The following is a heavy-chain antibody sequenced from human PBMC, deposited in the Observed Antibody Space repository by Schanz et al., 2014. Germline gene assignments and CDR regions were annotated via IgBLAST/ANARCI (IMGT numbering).Heavy chain of an antibody. CDR1: GGTFSSYA. Sequence: QVQLVQSGAEVKKPGSSVKVSCKASGGTFSSYAFSWVRQAPGQGLEWMGKIIPILGMENYAQKFQGRVTITADISTSTAYMDLSSLRSDDTAVYYCARDAADFLAGYYLDTWGQGTLVVVSS. CDR3: ARDAADFLAGYYLDT. CDR2: IIPILGME. V-gene: IGHV1-69*04. J-gene: IGHJ4*02. D-gene: IGHD3-9*01.